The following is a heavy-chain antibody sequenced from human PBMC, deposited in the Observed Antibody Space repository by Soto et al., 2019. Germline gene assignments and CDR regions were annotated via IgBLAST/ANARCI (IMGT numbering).Heavy chain of an antibody. Sequence: SVKVSCKASGYTFTGYSMHWVRQAPGQGLEWMGWIVLSSGNTNYAQRFQERVTMTRDMSASAAYMELSSLRSEDTAVYYCAAGSYDFWSGYYGPPYYFDYWGQGTLVTVSS. CDR1: GYTFTGYS. V-gene: IGHV1-58*02. CDR3: AAGSYDFWSGYYGPPYYFDY. D-gene: IGHD3-3*01. CDR2: IVLSSGNT. J-gene: IGHJ4*02.